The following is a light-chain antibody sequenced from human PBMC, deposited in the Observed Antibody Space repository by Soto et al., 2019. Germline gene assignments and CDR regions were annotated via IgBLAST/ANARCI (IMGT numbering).Light chain of an antibody. Sequence: DIQMTQSPSTLSASVGDIVTITCRASQSITPWLAWYQQKPGKVPKLLIYQASSLESGVPLRFSGSASGTEFTLTINSLQPDDFATYYCQHYNRYSATFGQGTKVDIK. V-gene: IGKV1-5*03. CDR1: QSITPW. CDR2: QAS. J-gene: IGKJ1*01. CDR3: QHYNRYSAT.